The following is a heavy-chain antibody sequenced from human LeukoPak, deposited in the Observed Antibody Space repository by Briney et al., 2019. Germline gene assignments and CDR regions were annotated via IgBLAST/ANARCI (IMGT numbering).Heavy chain of an antibody. J-gene: IGHJ4*02. Sequence: SETLSLTCAVYGGSFSGYYWSWIRQPPGKGLEWIGEINHSGSTNYNPSLKSRVTISVDTSKNQFSLKLSSVTAADTAVYYCARQTGDLDYWGQGTLVTVSS. D-gene: IGHD7-27*01. CDR1: GGSFSGYY. CDR2: INHSGST. V-gene: IGHV4-34*01. CDR3: ARQTGDLDY.